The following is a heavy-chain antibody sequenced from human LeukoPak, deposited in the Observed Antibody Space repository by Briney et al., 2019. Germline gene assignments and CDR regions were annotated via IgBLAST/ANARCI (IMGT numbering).Heavy chain of an antibody. Sequence: SETLSLTCTVSGDSVNSYHWSWIRQPAGKGLEWIGRIHMSGSTNYNPSLRSRVAISMDNSKNQFSLKLRSVTAADTAVYYCARDDSSRDDSGGYHYWGQGTLVTISS. J-gene: IGHJ4*02. CDR1: GDSVNSYH. CDR2: IHMSGST. CDR3: ARDDSSRDDSGGYHY. D-gene: IGHD3-22*01. V-gene: IGHV4-4*07.